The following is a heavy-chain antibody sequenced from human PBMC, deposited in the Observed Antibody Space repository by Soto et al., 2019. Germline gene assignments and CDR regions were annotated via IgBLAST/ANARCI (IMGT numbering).Heavy chain of an antibody. Sequence: SETLSLTCTVSGGSISSYYWSWIRQPPGKGLEWIGYIYYSGSTNYNPSLKSRVTISVDTSKNQFSLKLSSVTAADTAVYYCARDAQAAAGFGLGHYYYYYGMDVWGQGTTVTVSS. CDR1: GGSISSYY. J-gene: IGHJ6*02. D-gene: IGHD6-13*01. CDR2: IYYSGST. CDR3: ARDAQAAAGFGLGHYYYYYGMDV. V-gene: IGHV4-59*01.